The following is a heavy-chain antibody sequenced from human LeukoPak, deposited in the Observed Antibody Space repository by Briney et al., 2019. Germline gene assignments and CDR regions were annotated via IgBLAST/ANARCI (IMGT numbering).Heavy chain of an antibody. CDR3: ARCRTTVTAMPGY. CDR2: INKDESEK. J-gene: IGHJ4*02. V-gene: IGHV3-7*03. Sequence: GGSLRLSCAASGFTFSSYCMSWVRQAPGKGLEWVANINKDESEKYYVDSVKGRFTISRDNAKNSLYLQMNSLRAEDTAVYYCARCRTTVTAMPGYWGQGTLVTVSS. CDR1: GFTFSSYC. D-gene: IGHD4-17*01.